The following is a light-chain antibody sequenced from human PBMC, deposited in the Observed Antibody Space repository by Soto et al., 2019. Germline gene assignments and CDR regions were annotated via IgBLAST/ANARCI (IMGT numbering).Light chain of an antibody. V-gene: IGLV1-47*01. CDR2: RNN. CDR3: AAWDYSLSGVV. J-gene: IGLJ2*01. Sequence: QSVLTQPPSASGTPGQRVTISCSGSSSNIGSKYVYWYQQLPGTAPKLLIYRNNQRPSVVPDRFSGSKSGTSASLAISGLRSEDEADYYCAAWDYSLSGVVFGGGTKLTVL. CDR1: SSNIGSKY.